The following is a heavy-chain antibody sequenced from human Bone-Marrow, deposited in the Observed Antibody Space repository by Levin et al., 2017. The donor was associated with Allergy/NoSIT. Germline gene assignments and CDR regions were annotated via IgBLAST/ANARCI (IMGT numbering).Heavy chain of an antibody. J-gene: IGHJ4*02. D-gene: IGHD6-19*01. Sequence: PGGSLRLSCTVSGGSISSYYWSWIRQPPGKGLEWIGYIYYSGSTNYNPSLKSRVTISVDTSKNQFSLKLSSVTAADTAVYYCARGSSGWLFDYWGQGTLVTVSS. CDR1: GGSISSYY. CDR2: IYYSGST. V-gene: IGHV4-59*01. CDR3: ARGSSGWLFDY.